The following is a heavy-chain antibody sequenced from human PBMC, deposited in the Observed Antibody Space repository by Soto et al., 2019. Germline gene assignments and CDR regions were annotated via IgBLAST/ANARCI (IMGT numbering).Heavy chain of an antibody. V-gene: IGHV4-39*01. CDR3: AKVEGARYFDY. Sequence: QLQLQESGPGLVKPSETLSLTCTVSGGSISSSIYYWGWIRQPPGKGMEWIGSIYYSGSTYYNPSVKSRDTSSVDTSRTECSLELSSVTAADTAVYYCAKVEGARYFDYWGQGTLVIVSS. D-gene: IGHD2-15*01. CDR2: IYYSGST. CDR1: GGSISSSIYY. J-gene: IGHJ4*02.